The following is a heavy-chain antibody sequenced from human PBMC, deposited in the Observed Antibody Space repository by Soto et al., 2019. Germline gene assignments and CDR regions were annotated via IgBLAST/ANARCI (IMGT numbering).Heavy chain of an antibody. CDR1: GYSFTSYW. J-gene: IGHJ6*02. V-gene: IGHV5-10-1*01. CDR3: ARHRQGAAAGNDYYYYYGMDV. D-gene: IGHD6-13*01. Sequence: GESLKISCKGSGYSFTSYWISWVRQMPGKGLEWMGRIDPSDSYTNYSPSFQGHVTISADKSISTAYLQWSSLKASDTAMYYWARHRQGAAAGNDYYYYYGMDVWGQGTTVTVSS. CDR2: IDPSDSYT.